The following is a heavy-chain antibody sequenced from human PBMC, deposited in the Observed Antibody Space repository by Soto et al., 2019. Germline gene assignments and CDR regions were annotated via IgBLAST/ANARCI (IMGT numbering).Heavy chain of an antibody. CDR1: GFNFSNYD. CDR3: ARGVVX. Sequence: SLRLSCASSGFNFSNYDMNWVRQAPGGGLEWIAFISGTVFTTYYADSSWPRFTISRDNSQSALFLQMDSLTVAESGIYFCARGVVXWGQGVPVTVSX. J-gene: IGHJ4*02. CDR2: ISGTVFTT. V-gene: IGHV3-48*03.